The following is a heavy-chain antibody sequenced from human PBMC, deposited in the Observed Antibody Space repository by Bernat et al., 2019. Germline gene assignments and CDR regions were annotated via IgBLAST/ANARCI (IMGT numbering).Heavy chain of an antibody. J-gene: IGHJ4*02. CDR2: ISYDGSNK. CDR1: GFTFSSYA. Sequence: QVQLVESGGGVVQPGRSLRLSCAASGFTFSSYAMHWVRQAPGKGLEWVAVISYDGSNKYYADSVKGRFTISRDNSKNTLYLQMNSLRAEDTAVHYCARDLLFDPRYYFDYWGQGTLVTVSS. CDR3: ARDLLFDPRYYFDY. V-gene: IGHV3-30-3*01.